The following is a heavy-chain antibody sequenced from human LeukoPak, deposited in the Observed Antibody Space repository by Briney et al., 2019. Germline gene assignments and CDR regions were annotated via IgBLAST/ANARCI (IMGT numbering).Heavy chain of an antibody. Sequence: GGSLRLSCAASGFTFSSYAMSWVRQAPGKGLEWVSAISGSGGSTYYADSVKGRFTISRDNSKNTLYLQMNSLRTEDTAVYYCAKDASVVGWYSSGFDYWGQGTLVTVSS. J-gene: IGHJ4*02. CDR2: ISGSGGST. D-gene: IGHD6-19*01. V-gene: IGHV3-23*01. CDR3: AKDASVVGWYSSGFDY. CDR1: GFTFSSYA.